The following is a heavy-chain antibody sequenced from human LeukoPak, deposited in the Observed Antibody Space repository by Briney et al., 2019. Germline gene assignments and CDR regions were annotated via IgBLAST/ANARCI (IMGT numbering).Heavy chain of an antibody. V-gene: IGHV4-59*12. D-gene: IGHD6-13*01. J-gene: IGHJ4*02. Sequence: PSETLSLTCSVSGASISRYYWSWIRQPPGKGLEWIGYFHHSGNTNYSPSLSSRSTMSVDTSKNQFSLRLNSVTAADTAIYYCARRAAALDSWGQGTLVTVSS. CDR1: GASISRYY. CDR2: FHHSGNT. CDR3: ARRAAALDS.